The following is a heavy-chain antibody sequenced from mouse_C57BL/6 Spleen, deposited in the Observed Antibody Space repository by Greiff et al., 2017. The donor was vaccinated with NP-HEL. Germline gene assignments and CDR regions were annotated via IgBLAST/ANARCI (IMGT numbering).Heavy chain of an antibody. V-gene: IGHV5-17*01. CDR2: ISSGSSTI. Sequence: DVMLVESGGGLVKPGGSLKLSCAASGFTFSDYGMHWVRQAPEKGLEWVAYISSGSSTIYYADTVKVRFTISRDKAKHTLFLQMTSLRSEDTAMYYCARILVFAYWGQGTLVTVSA. D-gene: IGHD4-1*01. CDR1: GFTFSDYG. CDR3: ARILVFAY. J-gene: IGHJ3*01.